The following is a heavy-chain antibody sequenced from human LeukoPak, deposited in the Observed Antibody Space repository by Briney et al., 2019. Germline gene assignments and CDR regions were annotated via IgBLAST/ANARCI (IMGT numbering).Heavy chain of an antibody. D-gene: IGHD2-2*01. CDR2: IKQDGSEK. J-gene: IGHJ3*01. V-gene: IGHV3-7*01. Sequence: GGSLRLSCAASGFTFSSYWMSWVRQAPGKGLEWVANIKQDGSEKYYVDSVKGRFTISRDNAKNSLYLQMNSLRAEDTAVYYCARDGGYCSSTSCYLGVWGQGTMVTVSS. CDR1: GFTFSSYW. CDR3: ARDGGYCSSTSCYLGV.